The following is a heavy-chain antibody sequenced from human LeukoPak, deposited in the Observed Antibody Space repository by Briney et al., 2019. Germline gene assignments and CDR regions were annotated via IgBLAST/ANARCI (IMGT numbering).Heavy chain of an antibody. D-gene: IGHD6-19*01. J-gene: IGHJ5*02. CDR1: GDSMSSFY. CDR3: AGISVAGGDWFGP. V-gene: IGHV4-4*07. CDR2: IYASGYT. Sequence: SETLSLTCTVSGDSMSSFYWSWIRQPAGKGLEWIGRIYASGYTNYNPSLKSRVTMSIDTSNNQFSLSLISVTAADTAMYFCAGISVAGGDWFGPWGQGTPVTVSS.